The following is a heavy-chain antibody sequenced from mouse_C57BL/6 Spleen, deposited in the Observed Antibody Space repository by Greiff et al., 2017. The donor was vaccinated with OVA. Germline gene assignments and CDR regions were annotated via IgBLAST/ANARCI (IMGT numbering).Heavy chain of an antibody. D-gene: IGHD3-2*02. J-gene: IGHJ1*03. CDR3: ARYQGDWYFEV. V-gene: IGHV14-2*01. Sequence: EVQLQQSGAELVKPGASVKLSCTASGFNIKDYYMHWVKQRTEQGLEWIGRIDPEDGDTTYAPKFQGKATITADTSSNTAYLQLSSLTSEDTAVYYCARYQGDWYFEVWGTGTTVTVTA. CDR1: GFNIKDYY. CDR2: IDPEDGDT.